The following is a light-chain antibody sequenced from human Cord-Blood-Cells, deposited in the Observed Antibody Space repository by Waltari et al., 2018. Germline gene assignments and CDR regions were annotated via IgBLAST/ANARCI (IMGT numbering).Light chain of an antibody. CDR2: EVS. V-gene: IGLV2-14*01. Sequence: QSALTQPASVSASPGPSITISSTGTSSAVGGYKFVSWYQQHPGKAPKLMIYEVSNRPPGVSNRFSGSKSGNTASLTISWLQAEDEADYYCSSYTSSSTRVFGTGTKVTVL. CDR1: SSAVGGYKF. J-gene: IGLJ1*01. CDR3: SSYTSSSTRV.